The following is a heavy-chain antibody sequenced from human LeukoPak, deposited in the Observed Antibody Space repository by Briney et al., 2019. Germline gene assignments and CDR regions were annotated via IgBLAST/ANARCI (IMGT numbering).Heavy chain of an antibody. D-gene: IGHD2-2*01. V-gene: IGHV4-59*01. J-gene: IGHJ4*02. CDR3: ATYYSSTSCYGSFDY. CDR2: IYYSGST. CDR1: GGSISSYY. Sequence: SETLSLTCTVSGGSISSYYWSWIRQPPGKGLEWIGYIYYSGSTNYNPSLKSRVTISVDTSKNQFSLKLSSVTAADTAVYYCATYYSSTSCYGSFDYWGQGTLVTVSS.